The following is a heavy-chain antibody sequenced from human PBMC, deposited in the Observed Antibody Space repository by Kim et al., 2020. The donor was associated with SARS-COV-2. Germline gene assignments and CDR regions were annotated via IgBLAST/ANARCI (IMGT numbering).Heavy chain of an antibody. Sequence: GGSLRLSCAASGFTFSDYYMSWIRQAPGKGLEWVSYISSSSSYTNYADSVKGRFTISRDNAKNSLYLQMNSLRAEDTALYYCARERIYYDSSAYYRFDYWGQGTLVTVSS. J-gene: IGHJ4*02. D-gene: IGHD3-22*01. CDR1: GFTFSDYY. CDR3: ARERIYYDSSAYYRFDY. V-gene: IGHV3-11*05. CDR2: ISSSSSYT.